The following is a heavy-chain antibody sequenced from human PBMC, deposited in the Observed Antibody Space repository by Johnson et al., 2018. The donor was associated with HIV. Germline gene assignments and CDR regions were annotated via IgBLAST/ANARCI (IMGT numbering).Heavy chain of an antibody. CDR1: GFTFSDYY. Sequence: QVQLVESGGGLVQPGGSLRLSCAASGFTFSDYYMSWIRQAPGKGLDWVSYISSTGTTIYYADSVKGRFTISRDNAMKSLYLQINNLRAEDTAVYYCAKDCVGVWWSRAFDIWGQGTMVTVSS. J-gene: IGHJ3*02. V-gene: IGHV3-11*04. CDR3: AKDCVGVWWSRAFDI. D-gene: IGHD2-21*01. CDR2: ISSTGTTI.